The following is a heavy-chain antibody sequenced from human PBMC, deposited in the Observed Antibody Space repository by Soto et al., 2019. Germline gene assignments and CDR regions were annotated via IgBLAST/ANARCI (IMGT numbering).Heavy chain of an antibody. CDR3: ASGTHYYGSGSYLN. CDR1: GFTFSSYS. D-gene: IGHD3-10*01. J-gene: IGHJ4*02. CDR2: ISSSSSYI. Sequence: EVQLVESGGGLVKPGGSLRLSCAASGFTFSSYSMNWVRQAPGKGLEWVSSISSSSSYIYYADSVKGRFTISRDNAKNSLYLQMYSLRAEDTAVYYCASGTHYYGSGSYLNWGQGTLVTVSS. V-gene: IGHV3-21*01.